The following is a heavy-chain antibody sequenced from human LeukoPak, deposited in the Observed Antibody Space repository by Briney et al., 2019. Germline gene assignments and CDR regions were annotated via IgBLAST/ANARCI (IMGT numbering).Heavy chain of an antibody. V-gene: IGHV1-2*02. J-gene: IGHJ4*02. D-gene: IGHD2-15*01. Sequence: PGRSLRLSCAASGFTFNTHGLNWVRQAPGQGLEWMGWINPNSGGTNYAQKFQGRVTMTRDTSISTAYMELSRLRSDDTAVYYCARDSRAYCSGGSCVSIAYWGQGTLVTVSS. CDR3: ARDSRAYCSGGSCVSIAY. CDR2: INPNSGGT. CDR1: GFTFNTHG.